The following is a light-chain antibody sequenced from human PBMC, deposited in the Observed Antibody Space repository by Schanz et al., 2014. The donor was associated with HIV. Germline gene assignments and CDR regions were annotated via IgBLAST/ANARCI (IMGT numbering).Light chain of an antibody. CDR3: SSYAGSNTVV. CDR2: EVN. V-gene: IGLV2-8*01. CDR1: TTDVGAYKY. Sequence: QSALTQPASVSGSPGQSVTVSCTGDTTDVGAYKYVSWYQQHPGKAPKLIISEVNKRPSGVPDRFSGSKSGNTASLTVSGLQADDEADYYCSSYAGSNTVVFGGGTKLTVL. J-gene: IGLJ2*01.